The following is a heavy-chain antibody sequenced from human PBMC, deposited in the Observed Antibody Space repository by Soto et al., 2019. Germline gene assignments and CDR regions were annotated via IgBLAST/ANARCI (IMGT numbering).Heavy chain of an antibody. D-gene: IGHD3-3*01. CDR2: ISSSSSTI. V-gene: IGHV3-48*01. Sequence: GGSLRLSCAASGFTFSSYSMNWVRQAPGKGLEWVSYISSSSSTIYYADSVKGRFTISRDNAKNSLYLQMNSLRAEDTAVYYCARRGVSDPDYDFWSGYSPINWFDPWGQGTLVTVSS. J-gene: IGHJ5*02. CDR3: ARRGVSDPDYDFWSGYSPINWFDP. CDR1: GFTFSSYS.